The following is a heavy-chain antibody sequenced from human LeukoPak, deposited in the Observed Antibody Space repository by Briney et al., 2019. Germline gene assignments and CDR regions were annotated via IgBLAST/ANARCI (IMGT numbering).Heavy chain of an antibody. CDR2: IKQEGSEK. D-gene: IGHD6-6*01. Sequence: PGGSLRLSCAVSGFTFSSYWMSWVRQAPGKGLEWVANIKQEGSEKTYVDSVKGRFTISRDNAQNSLYLQMNSLRAEDTAVYYCARVYSSTSGKNAFDSWGQGTMVTVSS. CDR1: GFTFSSYW. J-gene: IGHJ3*02. V-gene: IGHV3-7*03. CDR3: ARVYSSTSGKNAFDS.